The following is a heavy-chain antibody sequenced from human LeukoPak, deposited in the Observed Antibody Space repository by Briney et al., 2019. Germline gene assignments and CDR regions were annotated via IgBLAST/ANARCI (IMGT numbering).Heavy chain of an antibody. CDR2: IYYSGST. Sequence: SETLSLTCTVSGGSISSYYWSWIRQPPGKGLEWIGYIYYSGSTNYNPSFKSRVTISVDTSKNRFSLKLSSVTAADTAVYYCAKLSAIDGWFDPWGQGTLVTVSS. CDR3: AKLSAIDGWFDP. D-gene: IGHD2-2*02. V-gene: IGHV4-59*01. CDR1: GGSISSYY. J-gene: IGHJ5*02.